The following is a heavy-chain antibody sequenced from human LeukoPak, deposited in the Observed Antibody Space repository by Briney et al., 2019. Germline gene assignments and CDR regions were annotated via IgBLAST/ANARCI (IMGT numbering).Heavy chain of an antibody. Sequence: GGSLRLSCAASGFTFSAYWMTWVRQAPGKGLEWVANINEDGSDKYYVDSVKGRFTISRDNAMNSLYLQMNSLRAEDTAVYYCARGGARYGYWGQGNLVIVSS. CDR2: INEDGSDK. CDR1: GFTFSAYW. D-gene: IGHD5-18*01. CDR3: ARGGARYGY. J-gene: IGHJ4*02. V-gene: IGHV3-7*05.